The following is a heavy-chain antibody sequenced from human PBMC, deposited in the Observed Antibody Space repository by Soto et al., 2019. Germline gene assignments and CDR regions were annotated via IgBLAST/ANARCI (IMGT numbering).Heavy chain of an antibody. CDR1: GYTFTRDQ. Sequence: QVQLVQSGAEVKKPGASVKVSCKASGYTFTRDQIHWVRQAPGQGLEWMGMIDPSGGKTNYAQKFQGRVTMTKDTSTTTVYMALSSLRSEDTAIYFCGRVMRSLLSITALDTWGQGTLVTVSS. CDR3: GRVMRSLLSITALDT. J-gene: IGHJ5*02. V-gene: IGHV1-46*01. CDR2: IDPSGGKT. D-gene: IGHD3-10*01.